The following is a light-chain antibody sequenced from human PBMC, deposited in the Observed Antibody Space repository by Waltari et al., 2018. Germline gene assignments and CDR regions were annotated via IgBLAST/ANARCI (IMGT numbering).Light chain of an antibody. CDR2: EAS. J-gene: IGKJ3*01. Sequence: DIQMTQSPSSLSASVGDRVTITCQASQDISNYLNWYQQKPGKAPKSLISEASNLETVVPSWFSGSESGTDCTFTSGSLQPEDIATYYCQQYDNLPFTFGPGTKVDIK. CDR3: QQYDNLPFT. CDR1: QDISNY. V-gene: IGKV1-33*01.